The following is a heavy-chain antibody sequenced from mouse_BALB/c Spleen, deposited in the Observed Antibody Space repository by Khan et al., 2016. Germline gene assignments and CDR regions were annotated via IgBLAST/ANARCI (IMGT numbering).Heavy chain of an antibody. Sequence: EVALVESGGGLVQPGGSRKLSCAASGFTFSRFGMHWVRQTPEKGLEWVAYISSGSSTIYYVDTLKGRFTISRDNPKNALFLQMTSLRSEDTAMYYCARGDYWGQGTALTVSS. J-gene: IGHJ2*01. CDR3: ARGDY. V-gene: IGHV5-17*02. CDR1: GFTFSRFG. CDR2: ISSGSSTI.